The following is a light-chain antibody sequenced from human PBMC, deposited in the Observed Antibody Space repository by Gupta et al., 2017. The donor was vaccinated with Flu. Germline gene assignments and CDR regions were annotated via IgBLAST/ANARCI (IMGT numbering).Light chain of an antibody. V-gene: IGLV3-21*02. J-gene: IGLJ3*02. CDR1: NIGRIS. CDR2: DDT. CDR3: QVWDTSGDHPWV. Sequence: GQTARITCGGNNIGRISVHWYQRKPGQAPILTVFDDTDRPSGIPERFSGSTSGNTASLTISRVEAGDEADYYCQVWDTSGDHPWVFGGGTKLTVL.